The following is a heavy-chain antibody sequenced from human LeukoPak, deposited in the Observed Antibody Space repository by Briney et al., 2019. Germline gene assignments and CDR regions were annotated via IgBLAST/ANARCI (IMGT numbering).Heavy chain of an antibody. CDR2: IYHSGST. Sequence: PSETLSLTCAVSGGSISSNNWWSWVRQPPGKGLEWIGEIYHSGSTNYNPSLKSRVTISVDTSKNQFSLKLSSVTAADTAVYYCARVDHYYDSSGYFLYFDYWGQGTLVTVSS. CDR3: ARVDHYYDSSGYFLYFDY. J-gene: IGHJ4*02. CDR1: GGSISSNNW. D-gene: IGHD3-22*01. V-gene: IGHV4-4*02.